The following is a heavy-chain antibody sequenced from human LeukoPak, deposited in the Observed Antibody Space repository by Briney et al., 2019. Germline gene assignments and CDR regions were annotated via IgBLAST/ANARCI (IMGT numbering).Heavy chain of an antibody. J-gene: IGHJ4*02. CDR2: VRGSGSDT. Sequence: GGSLRLSCGASGFTFSTYAMSWVRQAPGKGLEWVSAVRGSGSDTYYADSVKGRFTISRDNSKNTLYLQMNSLRAEDTAIYYCAKTSRGNSGYDSPFDYWGQGTLVTVSS. V-gene: IGHV3-23*01. CDR3: AKTSRGNSGYDSPFDY. D-gene: IGHD5-12*01. CDR1: GFTFSTYA.